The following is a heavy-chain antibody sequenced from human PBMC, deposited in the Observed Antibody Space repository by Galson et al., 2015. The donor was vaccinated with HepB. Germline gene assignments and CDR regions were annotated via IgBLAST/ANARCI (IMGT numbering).Heavy chain of an antibody. V-gene: IGHV3-73*01. CDR3: TRDVYSSSSGVGY. CDR1: GFTFSGSV. D-gene: IGHD6-6*01. CDR2: IRSKANSFAT. J-gene: IGHJ4*02. Sequence: TLRLSCAASGFTFSGSVMHWVRQASGKGLEWVGRIRSKANSFATAYAASVKGRFTISRDDSKNTAYLQMNSLKTEDTAVYYCTRDVYSSSSGVGYWGQGTLVTVSS.